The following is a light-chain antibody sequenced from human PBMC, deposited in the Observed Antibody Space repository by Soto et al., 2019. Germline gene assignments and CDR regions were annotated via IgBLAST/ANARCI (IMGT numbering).Light chain of an antibody. CDR1: SRDGGGYDY. CDR3: CSYTTSNTRQIV. V-gene: IGLV2-14*01. CDR2: DVS. J-gene: IGLJ1*01. Sequence: QSALTQPASVSGSPGQSITLSWTGTSRDGGGYDYVSWYQQHPGKAPKFMIYDVSNRPSGVSNRFSGSKSGNTASLTISGLQAEDEADYYCCSYTTSNTRQIVFGTGTKVTVL.